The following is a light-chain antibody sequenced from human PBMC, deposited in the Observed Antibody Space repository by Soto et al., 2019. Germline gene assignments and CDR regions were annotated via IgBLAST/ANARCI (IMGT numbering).Light chain of an antibody. V-gene: IGKV1-39*01. J-gene: IGKJ4*01. Sequence: DIQMYQSPSSLSASVGDRITITCRASQITRNYVSWYQQKPGKAPQLLIYATSSLQRGVPSRFSGSGSGTVFTLTISSLQPEDFATYYCQQSYTIPLTFGGGTKVDI. CDR2: ATS. CDR1: QITRNY. CDR3: QQSYTIPLT.